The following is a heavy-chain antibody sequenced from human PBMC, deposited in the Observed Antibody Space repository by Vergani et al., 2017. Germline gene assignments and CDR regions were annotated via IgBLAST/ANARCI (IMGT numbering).Heavy chain of an antibody. CDR1: GFTFSSYG. J-gene: IGHJ4*02. CDR2: ISDDGSNK. CDR3: AKDSGSYPDYFDY. D-gene: IGHD1-26*01. V-gene: IGHV3-30*18. Sequence: QVQLVESGGGVVQPGRSLRLSCAASGFTFSSYGMHWVRQAPGKGLEWVAVISDDGSNKYYADSVKGRFTISRDNSKNTLYLQMNSLRAEDTAVYYCAKDSGSYPDYFDYWGQGTLVTVSS.